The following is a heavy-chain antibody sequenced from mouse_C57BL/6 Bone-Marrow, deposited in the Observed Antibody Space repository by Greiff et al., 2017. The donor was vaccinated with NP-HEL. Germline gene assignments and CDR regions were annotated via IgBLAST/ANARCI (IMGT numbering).Heavy chain of an antibody. J-gene: IGHJ3*01. CDR1: GYEFSNYW. V-gene: IGHV1-80*01. CDR2: IYPGDGDT. CDR3: ARGAY. Sequence: QVQLKESGAELVKPGASVKISCKASGYEFSNYWMNWVKQRPGKGLEWIGQIYPGDGDTNYNGKFKDKATLTADKSSSTAYMQLSRLTSEDSAVYFCARGAYWGHGTLVTVSA.